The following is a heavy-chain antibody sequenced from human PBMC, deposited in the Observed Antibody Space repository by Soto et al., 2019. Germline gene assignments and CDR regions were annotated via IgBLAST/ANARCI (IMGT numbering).Heavy chain of an antibody. J-gene: IGHJ4*02. Sequence: QVQLVESGGGVVQPGRSLRLSCAASGFTFSSYGMHWVRQAPGKGLEWVAVISYDGSNKYYADSVKGRFTISRDNSKNTLYLQMNSLRAEDTAVYYCAKDLNRGITMIVVATALDYWGQGTLVTVSS. CDR1: GFTFSSYG. CDR3: AKDLNRGITMIVVATALDY. D-gene: IGHD3-22*01. CDR2: ISYDGSNK. V-gene: IGHV3-30*18.